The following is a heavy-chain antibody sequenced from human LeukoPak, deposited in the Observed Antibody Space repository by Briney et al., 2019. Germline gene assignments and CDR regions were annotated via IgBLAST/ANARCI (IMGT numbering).Heavy chain of an antibody. CDR3: ARDSVLLWFGEHNWFDP. J-gene: IGHJ5*02. CDR1: GYTFTSYA. V-gene: IGHV1-3*01. Sequence: ASVKVSCKASGYTFTSYAMQWVRQAPGQRLEWMGWINAGNGNTKYSQKFQGRVTITRDTSASTAYMELSSLRSEDTAVYYCARDSVLLWFGEHNWFDPWGQGTLVTVSS. CDR2: INAGNGNT. D-gene: IGHD3-10*01.